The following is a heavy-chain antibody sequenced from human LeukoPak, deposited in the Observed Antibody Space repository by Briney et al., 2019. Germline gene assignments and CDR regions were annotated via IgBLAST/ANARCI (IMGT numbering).Heavy chain of an antibody. D-gene: IGHD3-3*01. Sequence: PSETLSLTCTVSGGSISIYYWSWIRQPPGKGLEWIGYIYYSGSTNYKPSLKSRVTISVDTSKNQFSLKLSSVTAADTAVYYCARSSTFWSGYYRPWGQGTLVTVSS. CDR1: GGSISIYY. V-gene: IGHV4-59*01. J-gene: IGHJ5*02. CDR2: IYYSGST. CDR3: ARSSTFWSGYYRP.